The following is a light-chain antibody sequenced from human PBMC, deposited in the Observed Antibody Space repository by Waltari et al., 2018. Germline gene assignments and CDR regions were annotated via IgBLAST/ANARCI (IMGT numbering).Light chain of an antibody. V-gene: IGKV1-5*01. Sequence: DIQMTQSPSTLSPSVGDTVTITFRASQIISDYVAWYQQKPGKAPKLLIYDASTLKNGVPSRFSGSVSGTEFTLTISSLQPDDFATYYCQHYSGFSSRTFGQGTKVDIK. CDR2: DAS. CDR3: QHYSGFSSRT. J-gene: IGKJ1*01. CDR1: QIISDY.